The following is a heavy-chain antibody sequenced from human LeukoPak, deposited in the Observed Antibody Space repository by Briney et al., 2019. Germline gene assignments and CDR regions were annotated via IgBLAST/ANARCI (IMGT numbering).Heavy chain of an antibody. D-gene: IGHD3/OR15-3a*01. CDR2: ISGSGGST. J-gene: IGHJ4*02. CDR1: GFAFSSYG. V-gene: IGHV3-23*01. Sequence: GGSLRLSCAASGFAFSSYGMSWVRQAPGKGLECVSSISGSGGSTNHADSVKGRFTISRDNSKNTLYLQMNSLRAEDTAVYYCAKVWTAYSDDYFDYWGQGTLVTVSS. CDR3: AKVWTAYSDDYFDY.